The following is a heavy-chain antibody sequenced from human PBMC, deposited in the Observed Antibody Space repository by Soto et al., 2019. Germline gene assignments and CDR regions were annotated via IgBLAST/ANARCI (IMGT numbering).Heavy chain of an antibody. D-gene: IGHD3-22*01. V-gene: IGHV4-59*01. J-gene: IGHJ5*02. CDR3: AKVQDYYFDSGTYNWFDP. Sequence: SETLSLTCTVSGGSLSSYYWTWIRQPPGKGLEWIGYVYYSGNTNYNPSLKSRVTISVDTSKNQFSLKLGSVTAADTGDYYCAKVQDYYFDSGTYNWFDPWGHGTLVTVSS. CDR1: GGSLSSYY. CDR2: VYYSGNT.